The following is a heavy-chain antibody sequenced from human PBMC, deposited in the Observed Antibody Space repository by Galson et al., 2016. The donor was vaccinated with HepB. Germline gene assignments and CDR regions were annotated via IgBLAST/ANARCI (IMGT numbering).Heavy chain of an antibody. Sequence: ETLSLTCNVSGGSISSYFWSWVRRPPGKGLEWIGYVYKTGNTNYNPSLKSRVTVSVDTSKNQFSLKLRSVTTADTAVYYCARGVTGTPYFDFWGQGALVTVSS. D-gene: IGHD2-21*02. J-gene: IGHJ4*02. CDR2: VYKTGNT. CDR3: ARGVTGTPYFDF. V-gene: IGHV4-59*01. CDR1: GGSISSYF.